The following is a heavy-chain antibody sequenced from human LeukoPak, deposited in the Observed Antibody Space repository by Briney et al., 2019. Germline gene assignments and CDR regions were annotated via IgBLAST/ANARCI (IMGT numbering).Heavy chain of an antibody. D-gene: IGHD7-27*01. Sequence: ASVTVSCTASGYTFTTHDINWMRQATGQGLEWLGWMSPNSGDTGYAQKFQGRVTMTSDSSISTAYMELSSLRSEDTAIYYCVRTPPNWGFDYWGQGTLVTVSS. CDR1: GYTFTTHD. V-gene: IGHV1-8*01. CDR2: MSPNSGDT. J-gene: IGHJ4*02. CDR3: VRTPPNWGFDY.